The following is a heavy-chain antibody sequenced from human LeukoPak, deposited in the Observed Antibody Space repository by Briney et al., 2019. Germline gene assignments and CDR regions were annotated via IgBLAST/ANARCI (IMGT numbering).Heavy chain of an antibody. J-gene: IGHJ4*02. CDR3: ATDYGDYESGY. CDR1: GYTFTGYY. V-gene: IGHV1-2*02. Sequence: ASVKVSCKASGYTFTGYYLHWVRQAPGQGLEWMGWINPNSGGTDYAQKFQGRVTMTRDTSISTAYMELSRLRSDDTAVYYCATDYGDYESGYWGQGTLVTVSS. D-gene: IGHD4-17*01. CDR2: INPNSGGT.